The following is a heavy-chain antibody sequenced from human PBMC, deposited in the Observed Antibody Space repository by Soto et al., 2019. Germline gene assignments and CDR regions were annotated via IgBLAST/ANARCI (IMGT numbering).Heavy chain of an antibody. D-gene: IGHD4-17*01. V-gene: IGHV1-18*01. CDR1: GSPFTSAG. J-gene: IGHJ5*02. CDR3: ARDLTVQLDP. CDR2: ISAYNGNT. Sequence: ASVTISCKAAGSPFTSAGISWVRQAPGQGLEWMGWISAYNGNTNYAQKLQGRVTMTTDTSTSTAYMELRSLRSDDTAVYYCARDLTVQLDPWGQGSLVTVAA.